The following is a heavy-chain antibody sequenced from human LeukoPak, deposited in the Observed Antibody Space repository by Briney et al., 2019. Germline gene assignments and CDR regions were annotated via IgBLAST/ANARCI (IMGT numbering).Heavy chain of an antibody. CDR3: ARDQVIDDILTGYYDNTFDY. CDR1: GYTFAGYY. CDR2: INPNSGGT. Sequence: ASVKVSCKASGYTFAGYYMHWVRQAPGQGLEWMGRINPNSGGTNYAQKFQGRVTMTRDTSISTAYMELSRLRSDDTAVYYCARDQVIDDILTGYYDNTFDYWGQGTLVTVSS. J-gene: IGHJ4*02. D-gene: IGHD3-9*01. V-gene: IGHV1-2*06.